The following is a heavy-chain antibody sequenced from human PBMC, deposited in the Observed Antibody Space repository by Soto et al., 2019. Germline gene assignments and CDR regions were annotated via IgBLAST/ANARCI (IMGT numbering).Heavy chain of an antibody. V-gene: IGHV3-11*01. CDR2: ISSSGGII. J-gene: IGHJ5*02. D-gene: IGHD6-6*01. CDR1: GFTFSDYY. CDR3: ARGRWSSSSSRSRFDP. Sequence: QVQLVESGGGLVKPGGSLRLSCAASGFTFSDYYMSWIRQAPGKGLEWISYISSSGGIIYYADSVKGRITISRDKAKNSLYLQMSGLRAEDTAVYYCARGRWSSSSSRSRFDPWGQGTLVTVSS.